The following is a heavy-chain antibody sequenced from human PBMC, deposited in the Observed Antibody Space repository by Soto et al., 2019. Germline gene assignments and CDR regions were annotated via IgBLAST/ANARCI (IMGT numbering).Heavy chain of an antibody. CDR3: ARGGYCSSTSCYTFAEYFQN. CDR2: IIPIFGTA. CDR1: VGTFSSYA. Sequence: SVKVSCKASVGTFSSYAISWVRQDPGQGLEWMGGIIPIFGTANYAQKFQGRVTITADESTSTAYMELSSLRSEDTAVYYCARGGYCSSTSCYTFAEYFQNWGQGSLVTVS. J-gene: IGHJ1*01. D-gene: IGHD2-2*02. V-gene: IGHV1-69*13.